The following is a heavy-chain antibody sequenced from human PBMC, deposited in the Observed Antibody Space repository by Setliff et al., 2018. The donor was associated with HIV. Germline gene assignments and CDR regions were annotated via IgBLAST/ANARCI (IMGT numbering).Heavy chain of an antibody. CDR3: ARDLRSSHGSPNYFDY. V-gene: IGHV3-11*04. J-gene: IGHJ4*02. D-gene: IGHD2-15*01. CDR1: GFTFSDYY. Sequence: PGGSLRLSCTASGFTFSDYYMSWIRQSPGKGLEWISYISSSGTTIYYADSVKGRFTISRDNAKNSLYLEMNSLRAEETAVYYCARDLRSSHGSPNYFDYWGRGALVTVPQ. CDR2: ISSSGTTI.